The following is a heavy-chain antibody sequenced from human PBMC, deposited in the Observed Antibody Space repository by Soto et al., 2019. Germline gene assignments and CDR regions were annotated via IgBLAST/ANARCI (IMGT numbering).Heavy chain of an antibody. CDR3: ARLPHGWRGWLDP. CDR1: GGSISSYY. CDR2: IYYSGST. J-gene: IGHJ5*02. D-gene: IGHD6-19*01. Sequence: PSETLSLTCTVSGGSISSYYWSWIRQPPGKGLEWIGYIYYSGSTNYNPSLKSRVTISVDTSKNQFSLKLSSVTAADTAVYYCARLPHGWRGWLDPWGQGTLVTVSS. V-gene: IGHV4-59*08.